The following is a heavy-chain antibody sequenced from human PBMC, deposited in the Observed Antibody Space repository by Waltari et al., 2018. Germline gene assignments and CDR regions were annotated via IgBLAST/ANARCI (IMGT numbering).Heavy chain of an antibody. V-gene: IGHV3-23*04. CDR2: IIGSGGST. D-gene: IGHD2-15*01. CDR1: GFTFSSYA. Sequence: EVQLVESGGGLVQPGRSLRLSCAASGFTFSSYAMSWVRQAPGKGLEWVSGIIGSGGSTYYADSVKGRFTISRDNSKNTVYLDMNSLRAEDTAVYYCAKDRDCSGGSCYSDGYWGQGTLVTVSS. J-gene: IGHJ4*02. CDR3: AKDRDCSGGSCYSDGY.